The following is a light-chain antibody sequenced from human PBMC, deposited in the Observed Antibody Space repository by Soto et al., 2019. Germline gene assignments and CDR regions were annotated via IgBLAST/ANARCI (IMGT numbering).Light chain of an antibody. J-gene: IGKJ4*01. CDR2: GTS. Sequence: EIVLTQSPGTLSLSPGERASLSCRASQTVNRSYLAWYQQRPGQATRLLIYGTSSRATGIPDRFSGSGSGTDFTLTISRLEPEDFAVYYCQQYVDSPLTFGGGTKVEIK. CDR1: QTVNRSY. CDR3: QQYVDSPLT. V-gene: IGKV3-20*01.